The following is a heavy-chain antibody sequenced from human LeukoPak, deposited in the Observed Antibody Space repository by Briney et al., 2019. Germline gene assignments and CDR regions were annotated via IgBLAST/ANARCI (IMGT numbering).Heavy chain of an antibody. CDR2: IYPGDSDT. CDR3: ARQNGVATDPPFFDY. J-gene: IGHJ4*02. Sequence: GESLQISCKGSGYSFTSYWIGWGRQMPGKGLEWMGIIYPGDSDTRYSPSFQGQVTISADKSISTAYLQWSSLKASDTAMYYCARQNGVATDPPFFDYWGQGTLVTVSS. D-gene: IGHD5-12*01. CDR1: GYSFTSYW. V-gene: IGHV5-51*01.